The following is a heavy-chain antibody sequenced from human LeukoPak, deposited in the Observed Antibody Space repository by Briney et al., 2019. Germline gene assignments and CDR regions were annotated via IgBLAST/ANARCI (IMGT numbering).Heavy chain of an antibody. CDR3: ASGYSGYDLTIDY. D-gene: IGHD5-12*01. V-gene: IGHV3-7*01. J-gene: IGHJ4*02. Sequence: GGSLRLSCAASGFTFSSYWMNWARQAPGKGLEWVASINHNGNVNYYVDSVKGRFTISRDNAKNSLYLQMSNLRAEDTAVYYCASGYSGYDLTIDYWGQGTLVTVSS. CDR1: GFTFSSYW. CDR2: INHNGNVN.